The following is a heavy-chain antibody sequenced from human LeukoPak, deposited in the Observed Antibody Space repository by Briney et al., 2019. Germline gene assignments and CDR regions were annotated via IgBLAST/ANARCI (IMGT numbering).Heavy chain of an antibody. D-gene: IGHD5-24*01. CDR1: GFTVSSSY. Sequence: PAGSLRLSCAASGFTVSSSYMSWVRPAAGKGLAWVSVIYTGGTTFYADSVKGRFTISRDNSKNTLYLQMNSLRAEDTAVYYCARLGETRWLHRFDYWGQGTLVTVSS. CDR2: IYTGGTT. V-gene: IGHV3-53*01. CDR3: ARLGETRWLHRFDY. J-gene: IGHJ4*02.